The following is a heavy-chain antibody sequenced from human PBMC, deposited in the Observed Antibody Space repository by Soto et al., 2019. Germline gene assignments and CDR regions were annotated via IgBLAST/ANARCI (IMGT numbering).Heavy chain of an antibody. CDR3: ARQSSGYDFTSGMDV. Sequence: GGSLKISCKCSGYSFTSYWIGLVRQMPGKGLEWMGIIYPGDSDTRYSPSFQGQVTISADKSISTAYLQWSSLKASDTAMYYCARQSSGYDFTSGMDVWGQGTTVTVSS. V-gene: IGHV5-51*01. J-gene: IGHJ6*02. CDR1: GYSFTSYW. CDR2: IYPGDSDT. D-gene: IGHD5-12*01.